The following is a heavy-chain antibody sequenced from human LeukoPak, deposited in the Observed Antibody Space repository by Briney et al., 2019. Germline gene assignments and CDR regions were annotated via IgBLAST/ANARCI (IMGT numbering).Heavy chain of an antibody. CDR1: GFIFDDYA. D-gene: IGHD7-27*01. Sequence: GRSLRHSCIASGFIFDDYAMHWVRQAPGKGLEWISGISWNSGNIVYADSVKGRFTISRDNAKNSLYLQMNSLRAEDTALYYCAKGPALTGPDYWGQGTLVSVSS. CDR2: ISWNSGNI. J-gene: IGHJ4*02. CDR3: AKGPALTGPDY. V-gene: IGHV3-9*01.